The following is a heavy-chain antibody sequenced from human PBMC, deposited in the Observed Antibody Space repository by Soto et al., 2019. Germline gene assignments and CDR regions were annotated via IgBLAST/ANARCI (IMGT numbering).Heavy chain of an antibody. J-gene: IGHJ5*02. Sequence: SETLSLTCTVSGGYTSSYYWSWIRQPPGKGLEWIGYIYYSGSTNYNPSLKSRVTISVDTSKNQFSLKLSSVTAADTAVYYCARGGRWELEPWGFDTWGQGTLVTVSS. CDR1: GGYTSSYY. V-gene: IGHV4-59*01. CDR3: ARGGRWELEPWGFDT. CDR2: IYYSGST. D-gene: IGHD1-1*01.